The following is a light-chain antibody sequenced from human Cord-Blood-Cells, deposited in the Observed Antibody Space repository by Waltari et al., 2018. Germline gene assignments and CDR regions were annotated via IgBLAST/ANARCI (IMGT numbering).Light chain of an antibody. CDR3: QQSYSTLYT. CDR1: QSISSY. Sequence: DIQMTQSPSSLSASVGDRVTITCRASQSISSYLNWYQQKPGKAPKLLIYAASSLPSGVPSRFRGSGSRTDFTLTISSLQPEDFATYYCQQSYSTLYTFGQGTKLEIK. V-gene: IGKV1-39*01. J-gene: IGKJ2*01. CDR2: AAS.